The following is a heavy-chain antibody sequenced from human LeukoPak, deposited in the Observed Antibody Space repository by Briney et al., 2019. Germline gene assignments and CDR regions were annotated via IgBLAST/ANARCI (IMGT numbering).Heavy chain of an antibody. V-gene: IGHV4-38-2*01. J-gene: IGHJ4*02. CDR1: GYSISSGYY. CDR3: ARLSSGWSFDY. D-gene: IGHD6-19*01. Sequence: SETLSLTCAVSGYSISSGYYWGWIRQPPGKGLEWIGSIYHSGSTYYNPSLKSRVTISVDTSKNQFSLKLSSVTAADTAAYYCARLSSGWSFDYWGQGTLVTVSS. CDR2: IYHSGST.